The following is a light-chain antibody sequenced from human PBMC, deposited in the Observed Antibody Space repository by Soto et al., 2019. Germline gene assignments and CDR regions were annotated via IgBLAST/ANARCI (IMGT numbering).Light chain of an antibody. CDR1: QSVSSSY. J-gene: IGKJ3*01. CDR3: QQYGSSPST. CDR2: GAS. Sequence: EIVLTHSPGTLSFSPGEKATLSCRASQSVSSSYLAWYQQKPGQAPRLLIYGASSRATGIPDRFSGSGSGTDFTLTISRLEPEDFAVYYCQQYGSSPSTFGPGTKVDIK. V-gene: IGKV3-20*01.